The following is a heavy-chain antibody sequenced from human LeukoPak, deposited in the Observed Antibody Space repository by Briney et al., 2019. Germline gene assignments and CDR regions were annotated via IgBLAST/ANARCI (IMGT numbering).Heavy chain of an antibody. V-gene: IGHV3-30*04. CDR3: ASPGGGYSSSWYYFDY. CDR1: GITFSSYA. D-gene: IGHD6-13*01. Sequence: QPGGSRRLSCAASGITFSSYAMHWVRQAPGKGLEWVAVISYDGSNKYYADSVKGRFTISRDNSKNTLYLQMNSLRAEDTAVYYCASPGGGYSSSWYYFDYWGQGTLVTVSS. CDR2: ISYDGSNK. J-gene: IGHJ4*02.